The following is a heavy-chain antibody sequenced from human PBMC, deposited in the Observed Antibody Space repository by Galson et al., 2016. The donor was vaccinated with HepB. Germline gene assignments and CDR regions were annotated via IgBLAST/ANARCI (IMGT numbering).Heavy chain of an antibody. CDR3: AKGRDGGWPPRGYADS. Sequence: SLRLSCAASGFTFSSYGMHWVRQAPGRGLEWVAIISYDGNIKYYADSVKGRFTISRDNSQNTLYLQMNSLSPEDTALYYCAKGRDGGWPPRGYADSWGQGTLVTVSS. CDR2: ISYDGNIK. J-gene: IGHJ4*02. CDR1: GFTFSSYG. V-gene: IGHV3-30*18. D-gene: IGHD2-8*01.